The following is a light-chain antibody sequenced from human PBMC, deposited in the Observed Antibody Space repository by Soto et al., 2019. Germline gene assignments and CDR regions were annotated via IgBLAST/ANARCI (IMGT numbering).Light chain of an antibody. Sequence: SVLTQPPSVSAAPGPRVTISCSGISSNVGNNYVSWYQQLPGTAPNHLICDNNKRPSGIPYRFSGSKSGTSATLGITGLQTGDEGDYYCGTWDSSLSAVVFGGGTKVTVL. CDR2: DNN. CDR1: SSNVGNNY. CDR3: GTWDSSLSAVV. V-gene: IGLV1-51*01. J-gene: IGLJ2*01.